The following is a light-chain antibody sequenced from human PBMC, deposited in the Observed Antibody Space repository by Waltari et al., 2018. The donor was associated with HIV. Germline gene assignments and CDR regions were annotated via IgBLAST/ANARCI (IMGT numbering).Light chain of an antibody. CDR3: QQRSDWRRLT. J-gene: IGKJ4*01. V-gene: IGKV3D-20*02. CDR1: QSVSSSY. Sequence: EIVLTQSPGTLSLSPGERATLSCRASQSVSSSYLAWYQQKPGQAPRLLIYGASSRATGIPDRFSGSGSGTDFTLTISRLEPEDFAVYFCQQRSDWRRLTFGGGTRLEIK. CDR2: GAS.